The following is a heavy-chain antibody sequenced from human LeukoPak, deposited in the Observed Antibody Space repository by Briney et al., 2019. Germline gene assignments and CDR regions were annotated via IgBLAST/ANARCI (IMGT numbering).Heavy chain of an antibody. CDR1: GFSFSTHG. D-gene: IGHD3-10*01. CDR3: AKVGYYYDSGSYYLGWFDP. CDR2: ISDSGDST. J-gene: IGHJ5*02. V-gene: IGHV3-23*01. Sequence: QPGGSLRLSCAASGFSFSTHGMNWVRQAPGKGLEWVSAISDSGDSTYYADSVKGRFTISRDNSNNTLYLQMNSLRAEDTAIYYCAKVGYYYDSGSYYLGWFDPWGQGTLVTVSS.